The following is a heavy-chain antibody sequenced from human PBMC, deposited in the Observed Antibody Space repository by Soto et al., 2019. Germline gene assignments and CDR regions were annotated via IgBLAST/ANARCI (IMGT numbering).Heavy chain of an antibody. J-gene: IGHJ4*02. Sequence: LSEAPSPTCTVSGGSLLSSSYYLVWVRPPPGKGLEWIGSIYYSGSTYYNPSLKSRVTISVDTSKNQFSLKLSSVTAADTAVYYCARQQGSSWYGDDYWGQGTLVTVSS. CDR2: IYYSGST. D-gene: IGHD6-13*01. CDR1: GGSLLSSSYY. CDR3: ARQQGSSWYGDDY. V-gene: IGHV4-39*01.